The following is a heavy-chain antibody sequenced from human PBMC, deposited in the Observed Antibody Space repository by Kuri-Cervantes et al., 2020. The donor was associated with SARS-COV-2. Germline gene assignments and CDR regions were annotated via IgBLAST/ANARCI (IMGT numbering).Heavy chain of an antibody. CDR1: GVTVSGGTYY. Sequence: SETLSLTCAVSGVTVSGGTYYWSWIRQPAGKGLEWIGSIYHSGSTYYNPSLKSRVTISVDTSKNQFSLKLSSVTAADTAVYYCARVERDFWSGYWIFDYWGQGTLVTVSS. J-gene: IGHJ4*02. V-gene: IGHV4-61*10. CDR3: ARVERDFWSGYWIFDY. D-gene: IGHD3-3*01. CDR2: IYHSGST.